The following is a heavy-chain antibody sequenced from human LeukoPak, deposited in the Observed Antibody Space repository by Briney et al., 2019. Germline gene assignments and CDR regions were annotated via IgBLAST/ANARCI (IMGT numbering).Heavy chain of an antibody. J-gene: IGHJ4*02. CDR3: ARVSYGGNSIYYFDY. CDR1: GYSISSGYY. CDR2: IYHSGNT. D-gene: IGHD4-23*01. Sequence: PSETLSLTCTVSGYSISSGYYWGWIRQPPGKGLEWIGNIYHSGNTNYNPSLESRVTMSVDTSKNQFSLKLSSVTAADTAVYYCARVSYGGNSIYYFDYWGQGTLVTVSS. V-gene: IGHV4-38-2*02.